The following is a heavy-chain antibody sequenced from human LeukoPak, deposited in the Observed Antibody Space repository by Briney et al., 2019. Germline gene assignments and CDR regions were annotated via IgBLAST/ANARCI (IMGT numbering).Heavy chain of an antibody. Sequence: GGSLRLSCAASGFTFSNAWMSWVRQAPGKGLEWVGRIKSKTDGGTTDFAAPVKGRFTISRDDSKNTLYLQMNSLKSEDTAVYYCTTESGYEGLFDYWAREPWSPSPQ. CDR2: IKSKTDGGTT. D-gene: IGHD5-12*01. V-gene: IGHV3-15*01. CDR3: TTESGYEGLFDY. CDR1: GFTFSNAW. J-gene: IGHJ4*02.